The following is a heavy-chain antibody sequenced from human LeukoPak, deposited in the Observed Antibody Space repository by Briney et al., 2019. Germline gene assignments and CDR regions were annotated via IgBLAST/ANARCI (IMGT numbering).Heavy chain of an antibody. J-gene: IGHJ4*02. Sequence: GESLKISCKGSGYSFTSYWIGWVRQMPGKGLEWMGIIYPGDSDTRYSPSFQGQVTISADKSISTAYLQWSSLEASDTAMYYCARRYCSGGSCSYVDYWGQGTLVTVSS. CDR3: ARRYCSGGSCSYVDY. V-gene: IGHV5-51*01. CDR1: GYSFTSYW. CDR2: IYPGDSDT. D-gene: IGHD2-15*01.